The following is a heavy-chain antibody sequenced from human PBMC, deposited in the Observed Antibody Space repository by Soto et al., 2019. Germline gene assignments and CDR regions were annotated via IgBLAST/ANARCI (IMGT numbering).Heavy chain of an antibody. J-gene: IGHJ6*02. CDR2: ISYDGSNK. CDR1: GFTFSSYG. V-gene: IGHV3-30*03. Sequence: GGSLRLSCAASGFTFSSYGMHWVRQAPGKGLEWVAVISYDGSNKYYADSVKGRFTISRDNSKNTLYLQMNSLRSEDTAGYYCARSLYSEVVVPAAIIYYYYYGMDVWGQGTTVTVSS. D-gene: IGHD2-2*01. CDR3: ARSLYSEVVVPAAIIYYYYYGMDV.